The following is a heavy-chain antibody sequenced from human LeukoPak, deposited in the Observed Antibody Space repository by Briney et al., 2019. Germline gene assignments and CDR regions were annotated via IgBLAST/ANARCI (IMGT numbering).Heavy chain of an antibody. D-gene: IGHD1-14*01. CDR3: AARTGVSAENWFDP. CDR2: IYYSGTT. CDR1: GGSISSYY. J-gene: IGHJ5*02. Sequence: SETLSLTCTVSGGSISSYYWSWIRQPPGKGLEWIGYIYYSGTTHYSPSLKSRVTISLDTSKNQFSLKLKSVTAADTALYYCAARTGVSAENWFDPWGQGTLVTVSS. V-gene: IGHV4-59*12.